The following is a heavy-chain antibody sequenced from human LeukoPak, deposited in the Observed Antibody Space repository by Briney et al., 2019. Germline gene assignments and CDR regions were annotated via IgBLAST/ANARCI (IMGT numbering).Heavy chain of an antibody. CDR1: GFTFSSYG. Sequence: GGSLRLSCAASGFTFSSYGMHWVRQAPGKGLEWVAVISYDGSNKYYANSVRGRFTISRNNPKNPLYLQMTSLGAENTAVYYWAKDQGAMDYYDSSGYPAGSWGEGRLVTVSS. V-gene: IGHV3-30*18. D-gene: IGHD3-22*01. CDR3: AKDQGAMDYYDSSGYPAGS. J-gene: IGHJ4*02. CDR2: ISYDGSNK.